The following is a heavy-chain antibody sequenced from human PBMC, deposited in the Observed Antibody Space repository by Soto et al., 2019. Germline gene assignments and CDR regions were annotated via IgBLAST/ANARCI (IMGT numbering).Heavy chain of an antibody. Sequence: SETLSLTCAVYGGSFSGYYWSWIRQPPGKGLEWIGEINHSGSTNYNPSLKSRVTISVDTSKNQFSLKLSSVTAADTAVYYCARRGIVATIDYFDYWGQGTLVTVSS. CDR2: INHSGST. D-gene: IGHD5-12*01. V-gene: IGHV4-34*01. CDR3: ARRGIVATIDYFDY. CDR1: GGSFSGYY. J-gene: IGHJ4*02.